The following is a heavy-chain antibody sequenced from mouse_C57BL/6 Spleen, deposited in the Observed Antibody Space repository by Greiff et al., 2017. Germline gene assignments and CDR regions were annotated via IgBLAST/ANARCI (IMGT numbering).Heavy chain of an antibody. J-gene: IGHJ2*01. Sequence: QVQLQQSGPELVKPGASVKISCKASGYAFSSSWMNWVKQRPGKGLEWIGRIYPGDGNTNYNGKFKGKATLTTDKSSSTAYMQHSSLTSEDSAVYFCTREGSNYGYWGQGTTLTVST. CDR1: GYAFSSSW. V-gene: IGHV1-82*01. D-gene: IGHD2-5*01. CDR2: IYPGDGNT. CDR3: TREGSNYGY.